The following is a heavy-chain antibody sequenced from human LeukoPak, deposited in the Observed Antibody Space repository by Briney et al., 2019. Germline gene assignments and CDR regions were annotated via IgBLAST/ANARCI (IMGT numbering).Heavy chain of an antibody. CDR2: IYSSDNT. Sequence: PGGSLRLSCAASGFTVSGDYMSWVRQAPGKGLEWVSVIYSSDNTYYIDSVKGRFTISRDNSKNTLYLQMNSLRAEDTAVYYCAGRWVLDASFDYWGQGTLVTVSS. V-gene: IGHV3-66*02. CDR1: GFTVSGDY. CDR3: AGRWVLDASFDY. D-gene: IGHD3-16*01. J-gene: IGHJ4*02.